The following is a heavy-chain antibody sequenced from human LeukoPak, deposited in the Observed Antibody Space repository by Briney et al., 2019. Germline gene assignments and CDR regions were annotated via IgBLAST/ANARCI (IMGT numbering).Heavy chain of an antibody. CDR2: IYYSGST. V-gene: IGHV4-59*01. D-gene: IGHD3-10*01. CDR1: GGSISSYY. Sequence: SETLSLTCTVSGGSISSYYWSWIRQPPGKGLEGIGYIYYSGSTNYNPSLKSRVTISVDTSKNQFSLKLSSVTAADTAVYYCARGRGYYYYMDVWGKGTTVTVSS. CDR3: ARGRGYYYYMDV. J-gene: IGHJ6*03.